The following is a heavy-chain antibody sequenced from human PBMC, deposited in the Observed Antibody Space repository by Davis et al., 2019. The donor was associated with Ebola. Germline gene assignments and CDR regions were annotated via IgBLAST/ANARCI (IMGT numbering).Heavy chain of an antibody. J-gene: IGHJ4*02. CDR3: SQEYCSNSGSYCTVFDH. V-gene: IGHV3-30*18. CDR2: ISYHGNYI. D-gene: IGHD3-10*01. Sequence: GESLKISCAASGFTFSDYGLHLVRQAPGKGLEWVAGISYHGNYISYVDSVKGRFTISRDNSDNTLYLQMNNLRGDDTAVYYCSQEYCSNSGSYCTVFDHWGQGTLVTVSS. CDR1: GFTFSDYG.